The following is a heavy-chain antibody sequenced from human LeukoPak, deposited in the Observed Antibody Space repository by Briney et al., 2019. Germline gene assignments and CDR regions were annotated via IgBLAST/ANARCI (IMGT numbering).Heavy chain of an antibody. J-gene: IGHJ4*02. Sequence: KPGGSLRLSCAASGFRFSNAWMSWVRQAPGKGLEWVGRIRSKSDGGTPDYAAPVKGRFIISREDSRDTLYLQMNSLRVEDTAVYYCTAWTDLYDHWGQGTLVVVSS. CDR1: GFRFSNAW. V-gene: IGHV3-15*01. CDR2: IRSKSDGGTP. CDR3: TAWTDLYDH. D-gene: IGHD3/OR15-3a*01.